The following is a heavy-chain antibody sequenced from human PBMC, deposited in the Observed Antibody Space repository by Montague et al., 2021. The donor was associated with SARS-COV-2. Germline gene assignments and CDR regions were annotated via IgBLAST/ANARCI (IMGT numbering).Heavy chain of an antibody. V-gene: IGHV4-59*01. CDR3: ARGDVVVVAANDYYYGMDV. J-gene: IGHJ6*02. CDR1: GGSISSYY. D-gene: IGHD2-15*01. Sequence: SETLSLTCTVSGGSISSYYWSWIRQPPGKGLEWIRYIYYSGSTNXNPSLKSRVTISVDTSKNQFSLKLSSVTAADTAVYYCARGDVVVVAANDYYYGMDVWGQGTTVTVSS. CDR2: IYYSGST.